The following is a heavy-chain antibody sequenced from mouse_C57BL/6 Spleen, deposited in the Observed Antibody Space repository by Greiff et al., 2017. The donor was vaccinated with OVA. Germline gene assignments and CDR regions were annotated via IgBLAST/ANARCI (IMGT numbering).Heavy chain of an antibody. D-gene: IGHD1-1*01. CDR3: ARRGYGSSRYFDY. Sequence: VQLQQSGPELVKPGASVKMSCKASGYTFTDYNMHWVKQSHGKSLEWIGYINPNNGGTSYNQKFKGKATLTVNKSSSTAYMELRSLTSEDSAVYYCARRGYGSSRYFDYWGQGTTLTVSS. CDR1: GYTFTDYN. J-gene: IGHJ2*01. CDR2: INPNNGGT. V-gene: IGHV1-22*01.